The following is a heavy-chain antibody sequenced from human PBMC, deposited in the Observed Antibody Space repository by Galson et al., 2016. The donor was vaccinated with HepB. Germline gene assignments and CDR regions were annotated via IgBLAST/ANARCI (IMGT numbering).Heavy chain of an antibody. CDR2: ISPDGSVK. CDR1: GFSFYNHW. Sequence: SLRLSCAVSGFSFYNHWMTWVRQAPGRGLEWVANISPDGSVKYFADSVKGRFTISRDNAKKSVFLQMNSLTADDTAVYLCARAVTDVVTRSLGYWGQGTLVTVSS. J-gene: IGHJ4*02. V-gene: IGHV3-7*01. CDR3: ARAVTDVVTRSLGY. D-gene: IGHD2-21*02.